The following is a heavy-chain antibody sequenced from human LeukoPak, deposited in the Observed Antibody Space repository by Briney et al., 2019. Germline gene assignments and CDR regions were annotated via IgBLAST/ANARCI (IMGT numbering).Heavy chain of an antibody. CDR3: AKDPRYSSSWYYDTTLFDY. V-gene: IGHV3-23*01. J-gene: IGHJ4*02. D-gene: IGHD6-13*01. CDR2: ISGSGGST. CDR1: GFTFSSYA. Sequence: GSLRLSCAASGFTFSSYAMSWVRQAPGEGLEWVSAISGSGGSTYYADSVKGRFTISRDNSKNTLYLQMNSLRAEDTAVYYCAKDPRYSSSWYYDTTLFDYWGQGTLVTVSS.